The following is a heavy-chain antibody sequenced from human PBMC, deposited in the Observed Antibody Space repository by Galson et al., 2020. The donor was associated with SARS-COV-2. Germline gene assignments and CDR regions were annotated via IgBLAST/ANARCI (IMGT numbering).Heavy chain of an antibody. D-gene: IGHD3-9*01. J-gene: IGHJ6*02. CDR2: INPKSGGT. Sequence: ASVKVSCKASGYTFTDYYIHWVRQAPGQGLEWMGWINPKSGGTNYAQKFEGRVTMTRDTSITTAYMELSRLRADDTAVYYCARLRYYDVLTGYIVDVWGQGTMVTDSS. V-gene: IGHV1-2*02. CDR3: ARLRYYDVLTGYIVDV. CDR1: GYTFTDYY.